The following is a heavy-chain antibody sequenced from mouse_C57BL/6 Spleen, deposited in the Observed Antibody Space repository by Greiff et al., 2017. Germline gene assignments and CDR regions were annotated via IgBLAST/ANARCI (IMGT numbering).Heavy chain of an antibody. CDR3: ARGPYGNYGYYDV. CDR2: IHPNSGST. J-gene: IGHJ1*03. D-gene: IGHD2-1*01. Sequence: QVQLQQPGAELVKPGASVKLSCKASGYTFTSYWTHWVKQRPGQGLEWIGMIHPNSGSTNYNEKFKSKATLTVDKSSSTAYMQLSSLTSEDSAVXYGARGPYGNYGYYDVWGTGTTVTVSS. V-gene: IGHV1-64*01. CDR1: GYTFTSYW.